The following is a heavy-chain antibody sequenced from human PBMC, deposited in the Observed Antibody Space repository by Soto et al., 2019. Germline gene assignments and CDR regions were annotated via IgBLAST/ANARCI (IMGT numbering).Heavy chain of an antibody. V-gene: IGHV3-53*01. D-gene: IGHD3-9*01. Sequence: GGSLRLSCAASGFTVSSNYMSWVRQAPGKGLEWVSVIYSGGSTYYADSVKGRFTISRDNTQNTLYLQMNSLRAEDTAVYYCAREADILTGYSKFDYWGQGTLVTVSS. J-gene: IGHJ4*02. CDR1: GFTVSSNY. CDR3: AREADILTGYSKFDY. CDR2: IYSGGST.